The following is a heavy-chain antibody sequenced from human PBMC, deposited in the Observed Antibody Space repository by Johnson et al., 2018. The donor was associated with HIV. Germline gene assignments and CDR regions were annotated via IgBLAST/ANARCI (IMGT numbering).Heavy chain of an antibody. CDR3: ARDGESQRLPLGDAFDV. D-gene: IGHD6-25*01. CDR2: INTDGSAT. V-gene: IGHV3-74*01. J-gene: IGHJ3*01. CDR1: GFTFSSYG. Sequence: VQLVESGGGVVQPGRSLRLSCAASGFTFSSYGMHWVRQPPGKGLVWVSRINTDGSATTYADSVRGRFTISRDNAKNTLYLQMDNLRVEDTAIYYCARDGESQRLPLGDAFDVWGQGTLVTVSS.